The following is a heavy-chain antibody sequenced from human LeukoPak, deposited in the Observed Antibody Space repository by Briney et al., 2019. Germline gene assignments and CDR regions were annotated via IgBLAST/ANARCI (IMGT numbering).Heavy chain of an antibody. Sequence: PGGSLRLSCAASGFTFSSYWMSWVRQAPGKGLEWVANIKQDGSEKYYVDSVKGRFTISRDNAKNSLYLQMNSLRDEDTAVYYCARDLVNMVRGVIRFFDYWGQGTLVTVSS. CDR1: GFTFSSYW. J-gene: IGHJ4*02. CDR2: IKQDGSEK. CDR3: ARDLVNMVRGVIRFFDY. V-gene: IGHV3-7*01. D-gene: IGHD3-10*01.